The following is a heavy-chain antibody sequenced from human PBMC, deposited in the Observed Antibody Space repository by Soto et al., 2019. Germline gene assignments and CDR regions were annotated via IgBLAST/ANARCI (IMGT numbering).Heavy chain of an antibody. Sequence: ASVKVSCKAPGYTFTSYYMQWVRQAAGQGLEGMGIINPSGGSTSYAQKFQGRVTMTRDTSTCTVYMELISLRSEDTAVYYCARDARSSYSSCWYYFDYWGQGTLVTVSS. CDR2: INPSGGST. V-gene: IGHV1-46*01. D-gene: IGHD6-19*01. CDR1: GYTFTSYY. J-gene: IGHJ4*02. CDR3: ARDARSSYSSCWYYFDY.